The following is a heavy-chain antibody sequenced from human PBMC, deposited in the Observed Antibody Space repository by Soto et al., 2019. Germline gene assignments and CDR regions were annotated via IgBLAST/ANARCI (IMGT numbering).Heavy chain of an antibody. CDR2: IYWDDDK. CDR3: AHNGRHSGYDCSFDV. CDR1: GFSLNTYGVY. V-gene: IGHV2-5*02. D-gene: IGHD5-12*01. Sequence: QITLKESGPTLVKPTQTLTLTCTFSGFSLNTYGVYVGWIRQPPGKALEWLALIYWDDDKRYSPSLKTRLSITMDTYKNQVILTMMNMDPVDTATYYCAHNGRHSGYDCSFDVWGQGTMVTVSS. J-gene: IGHJ3*01.